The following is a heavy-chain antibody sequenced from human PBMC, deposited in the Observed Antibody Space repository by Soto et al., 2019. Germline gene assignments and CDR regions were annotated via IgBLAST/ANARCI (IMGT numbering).Heavy chain of an antibody. Sequence: GGSLRLSCTASGFTFGDYAMSWFRQAPGKGLEWVGFIRSKAYGGTTEYAASVKGRFTISRDDSKSIAYLQMNSLKTEDTAVYYCTRERKYTGYVFDSCGKGTLVTVCS. CDR2: IRSKAYGGTT. D-gene: IGHD5-12*01. CDR1: GFTFGDYA. V-gene: IGHV3-49*03. J-gene: IGHJ4*02. CDR3: TRERKYTGYVFDS.